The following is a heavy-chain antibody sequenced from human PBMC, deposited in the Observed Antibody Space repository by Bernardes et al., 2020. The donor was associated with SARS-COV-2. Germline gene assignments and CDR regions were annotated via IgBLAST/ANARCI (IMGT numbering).Heavy chain of an antibody. CDR1: GDSISSYY. Sequence: TLSLTCTVSGDSISSYYWSWIRQPAGKGLEWIGRIYASGRTYYNPSLKSRLTMSADSSKNQFSLELSSVTAADTAVYYCARDGELELQDYYSYGMDVWGQGTTVTVSS. CDR2: IYASGRT. J-gene: IGHJ6*02. CDR3: ARDGELELQDYYSYGMDV. D-gene: IGHD1-7*01. V-gene: IGHV4-4*07.